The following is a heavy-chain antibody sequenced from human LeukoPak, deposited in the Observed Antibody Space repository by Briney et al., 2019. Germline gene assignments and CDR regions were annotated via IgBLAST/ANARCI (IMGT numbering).Heavy chain of an antibody. CDR2: IYYSGST. J-gene: IGHJ4*02. CDR3: ASSSIAARAGFDY. D-gene: IGHD6-6*01. V-gene: IGHV4-39*01. Sequence: PSETLSLTCTVSGGSISSSSYDWGWIRQPPGKGLEWIGSIYYSGSTYYNPSLKSRVTISVDTSKNQFSLKLSSVTAADTAVYYCASSSIAARAGFDYWGQGTLVTVSS. CDR1: GGSISSSSYD.